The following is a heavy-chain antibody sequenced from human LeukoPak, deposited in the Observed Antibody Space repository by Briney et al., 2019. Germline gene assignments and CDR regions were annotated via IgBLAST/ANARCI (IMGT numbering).Heavy chain of an antibody. CDR3: ARDHQVGHCYGSGTGGSWFDP. D-gene: IGHD3-10*01. CDR1: GGTFSSYT. J-gene: IGHJ5*02. Sequence: SVKVSCKASGGTFSSYTISWVRQAPGQGLEWMGRIIPILGIANYAQKFQGRVTITADKSTSTAYMELSSLRSEDTAVYYCARDHQVGHCYGSGTGGSWFDPWGQGTLVTVSS. V-gene: IGHV1-69*04. CDR2: IIPILGIA.